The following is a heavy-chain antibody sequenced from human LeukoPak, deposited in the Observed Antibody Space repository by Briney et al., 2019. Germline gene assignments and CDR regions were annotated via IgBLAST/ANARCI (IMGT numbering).Heavy chain of an antibody. Sequence: ASVKVSCKASGGTFSRYAISWVRQAPGQGLEWMGRINPNSGGTNYAQKFQGRVTMTRDTSISTAYMELSRLRSDDTAVYYCARDLRRYGGMDVWGQGTTVTVSS. V-gene: IGHV1-2*06. D-gene: IGHD5-18*01. J-gene: IGHJ6*02. CDR1: GGTFSRYA. CDR3: ARDLRRYGGMDV. CDR2: INPNSGGT.